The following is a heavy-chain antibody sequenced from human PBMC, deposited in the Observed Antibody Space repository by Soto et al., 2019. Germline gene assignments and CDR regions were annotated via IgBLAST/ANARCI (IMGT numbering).Heavy chain of an antibody. Sequence: PGGSLRLSCAASGSSFSAYAMSWVRQAPGKGLEWVSGMTGSGGFTYYADSVKGRFTISRDNSKNTLYVQMNSLRAEDTAVYYCAKGKCDPECYVFDSWCQGNLVTVSS. V-gene: IGHV3-23*01. CDR3: AKGKCDPECYVFDS. J-gene: IGHJ4*02. D-gene: IGHD2-21*01. CDR1: GSSFSAYA. CDR2: MTGSGGFT.